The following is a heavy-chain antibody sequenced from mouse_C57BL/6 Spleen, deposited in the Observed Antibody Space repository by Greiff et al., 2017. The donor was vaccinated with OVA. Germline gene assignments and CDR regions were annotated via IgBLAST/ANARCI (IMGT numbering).Heavy chain of an antibody. CDR2: INPSTGGT. CDR1: GYSFTGYY. Sequence: EVQLVESGPELVKPGASVKISCKASGYSFTGYYMNWVKQSPEKSLEWIGEINPSTGGTTYNQKFKAKATLTVDKSSSTAYMQLKSLTSEDSAVYYCAREGDYYGSSYYFDYWGQGTTLTVSS. V-gene: IGHV1-42*01. J-gene: IGHJ2*01. CDR3: AREGDYYGSSYYFDY. D-gene: IGHD1-1*01.